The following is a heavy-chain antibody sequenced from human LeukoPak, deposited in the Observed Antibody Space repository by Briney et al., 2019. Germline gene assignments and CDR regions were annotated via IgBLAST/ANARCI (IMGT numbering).Heavy chain of an antibody. CDR1: GFTFTSSA. J-gene: IGHJ5*02. CDR3: AADKYYYDSSGYYYPNWFDP. Sequence: TSVKVSCKASGFTFTSSAMQWVRQARGQRLEWIGWIVVGSGNTNYAQKFQERVTITRDMSTSTAYMELSGLRSEDTAVYYCAADKYYYDSSGYYYPNWFDPWGQGTLVTVSS. CDR2: IVVGSGNT. D-gene: IGHD3-22*01. V-gene: IGHV1-58*02.